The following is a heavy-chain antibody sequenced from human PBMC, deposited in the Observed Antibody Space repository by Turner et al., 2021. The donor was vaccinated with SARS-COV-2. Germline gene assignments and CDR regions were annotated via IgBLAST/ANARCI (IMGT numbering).Heavy chain of an antibody. D-gene: IGHD2-2*01. V-gene: IGHV3-21*01. J-gene: IGHJ6*02. CDR1: GFTFSSYS. Sequence: EVQLVESGGGLVKPGGSLRLYCAASGFTFSSYSMNWVRQAPGKGLEWVSSISSSRSYIYYADSVKGRFTISRDNAKNSLYLQMNSLRAEDTAVYYCARDHRPVVVPAAKRAGSYYYGMDVWGQGTTVTVSS. CDR2: ISSSRSYI. CDR3: ARDHRPVVVPAAKRAGSYYYGMDV.